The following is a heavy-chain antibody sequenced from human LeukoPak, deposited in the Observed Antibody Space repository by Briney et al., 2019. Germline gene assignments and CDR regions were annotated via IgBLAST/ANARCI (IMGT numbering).Heavy chain of an antibody. V-gene: IGHV1-69*04. CDR2: IIPILGIA. Sequence: ASVKVSCKASGGTFSSYAISWVRQAPGQGLEWMGRIIPILGIANYAQKFQGRVTITADKSTSTAYMELSSLRSEDTAMYYCARDRGIRFYFDYWGQGTLVTVSS. CDR1: GGTFSSYA. CDR3: ARDRGIRFYFDY. D-gene: IGHD3-3*01. J-gene: IGHJ4*02.